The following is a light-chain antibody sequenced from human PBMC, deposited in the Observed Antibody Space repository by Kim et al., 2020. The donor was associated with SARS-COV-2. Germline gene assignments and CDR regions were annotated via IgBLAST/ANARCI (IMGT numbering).Light chain of an antibody. CDR3: QVWDSSSDHPGV. J-gene: IGLJ3*02. Sequence: SYELTQPHSVSVAPGKTARITCGGNNIGSKSVHWYQQKPGQAPVLVIYYDSDRPSGIPERFSGSNSGNTATLTISRVEAGDEADYYCQVWDSSSDHPGVF. CDR2: YDS. V-gene: IGLV3-21*04. CDR1: NIGSKS.